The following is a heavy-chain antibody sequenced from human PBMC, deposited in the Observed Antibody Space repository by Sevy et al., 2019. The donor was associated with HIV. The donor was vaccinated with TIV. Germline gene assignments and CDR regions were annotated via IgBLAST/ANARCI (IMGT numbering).Heavy chain of an antibody. Sequence: GGSLRLSCAASGFTFTNYAMNWVRQAPGKGLEWVSGISDSGDTTHYAESVKGRFTISRDNSKNTVSLQMSSLRAEDTAVYYCAKDPPTHNYYGSSGYFDNWGQGTLVTVSS. J-gene: IGHJ5*02. CDR2: ISDSGDTT. V-gene: IGHV3-23*01. CDR3: AKDPPTHNYYGSSGYFDN. CDR1: GFTFTNYA. D-gene: IGHD3-22*01.